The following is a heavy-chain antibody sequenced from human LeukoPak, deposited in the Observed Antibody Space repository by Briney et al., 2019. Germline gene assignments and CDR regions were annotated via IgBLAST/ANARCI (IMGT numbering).Heavy chain of an antibody. CDR1: GFTFGKYW. J-gene: IGHJ4*02. V-gene: IGHV3-7*03. CDR3: ARDQYDTWSRRGNFNS. D-gene: IGHD3-3*01. Sequence: GGSLRLSCVASGFTFGKYWMSWVRQAPGKGLEWVANIKLDGSEKNYVDSVKGRFTISRDNTKNSLYLQMNSLRVEDTAVFYCARDQYDTWSRRGNFNSWGQGTLIIVSS. CDR2: IKLDGSEK.